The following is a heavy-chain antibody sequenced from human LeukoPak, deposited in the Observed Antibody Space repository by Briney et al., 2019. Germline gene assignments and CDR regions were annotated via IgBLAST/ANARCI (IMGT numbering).Heavy chain of an antibody. CDR2: ISNSGGST. D-gene: IGHD3-9*01. Sequence: GGSLRLSCAASGFTFSDYAMSWVRQAPGKGLEWVSAISNSGGSTYYADSVKGRFTISRDNSKNTVYLQMNSLRAEDTAVYYCAKARGRGYDTLGYYYYYMDVWGKGTTVTVSS. V-gene: IGHV3-23*01. J-gene: IGHJ6*03. CDR1: GFTFSDYA. CDR3: AKARGRGYDTLGYYYYYMDV.